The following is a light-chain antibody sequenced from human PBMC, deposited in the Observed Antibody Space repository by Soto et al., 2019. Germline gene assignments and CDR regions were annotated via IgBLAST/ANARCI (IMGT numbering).Light chain of an antibody. J-gene: IGKJ2*03. CDR2: GAS. CDR1: QSVTSTY. Sequence: EIVLTQSPGTLSLSPGERATLSCRASQSVTSTYLAWYQQKPGQSPRLIIYGASTRASGFPDRFSGGGSGTDFTLSISKLEPEDSAVYYCHCQQFDSSRMYSFGQGTKLEI. CDR3: QQFDSSRMYS. V-gene: IGKV3-20*01.